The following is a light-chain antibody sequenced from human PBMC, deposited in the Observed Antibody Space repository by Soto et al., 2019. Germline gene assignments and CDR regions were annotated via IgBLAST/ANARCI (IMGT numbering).Light chain of an antibody. V-gene: IGKV3-20*01. CDR2: GAS. CDR1: QSVSSNF. J-gene: IGKJ1*01. CDR3: QQYGSSPWT. Sequence: IVLTQSPGTLSLFPGERPTLASRASQSVSSNFLAWYQQKPGQAPRPLIYGASSRAPGIPDRFSGIGSGTDFTLTISSLEPEDFAGYYCQQYGSSPWTFGQGTKVYI.